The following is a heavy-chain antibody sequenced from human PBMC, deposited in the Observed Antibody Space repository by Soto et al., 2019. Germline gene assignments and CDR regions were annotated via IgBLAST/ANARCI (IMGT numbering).Heavy chain of an antibody. CDR1: GYPVTAYY. CDR3: ARGGGGGVAGSAAFAM. J-gene: IGHJ3*02. Sequence: QLHLVQSGAVVKKPGASVTVSCSASGYPVTAYYMHWVRQAPGRGLEWMGGINPATGAAKYTQTFQGRGTMARDTSTSTVFMELSGLTSEDTAVFYWARGGGGGVAGSAAFAMWGQGTLVTVSS. V-gene: IGHV1-2*02. D-gene: IGHD6-19*01. CDR2: INPATGAA.